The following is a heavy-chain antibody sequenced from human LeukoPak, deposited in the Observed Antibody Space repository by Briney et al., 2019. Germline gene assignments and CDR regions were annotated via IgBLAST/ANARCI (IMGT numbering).Heavy chain of an antibody. CDR1: GYSFTNFD. CDR2: MNPNSGNK. J-gene: IGHJ6*03. V-gene: IGHV1-8*01. CDR3: ARGPQWRGDYYYMDV. D-gene: IGHD6-19*01. Sequence: ASVKVSCKASGYSFTNFDINWVRQATGQGLEWMGWMNPNSGNKGYAQKFQGRVTMTMNTSISTAYMELSSLRSEDRPVYYCARGPQWRGDYYYMDVWGRGTTVTVSS.